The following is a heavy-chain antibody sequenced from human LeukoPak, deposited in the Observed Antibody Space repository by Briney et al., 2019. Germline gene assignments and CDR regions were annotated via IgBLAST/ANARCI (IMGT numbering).Heavy chain of an antibody. J-gene: IGHJ4*02. D-gene: IGHD1-26*01. CDR2: ISYDGSNK. CDR3: AREGSRGLDY. CDR1: GFTFSSYA. Sequence: GGSPRLSCAASGFTFSSYAMHWVRQAPGKGLEWVAVISYDGSNKYYADSVKGRFTISRDNSKNTLYLQMNSLRAEDTAVYYCAREGSRGLDYWGQGTLVTVSS. V-gene: IGHV3-30*04.